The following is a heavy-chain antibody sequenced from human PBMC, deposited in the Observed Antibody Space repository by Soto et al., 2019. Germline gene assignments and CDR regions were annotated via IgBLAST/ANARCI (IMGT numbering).Heavy chain of an antibody. CDR1: GDSVSSNSAA. D-gene: IGHD6-13*01. CDR3: AYSSSWSIYYYYGMDV. Sequence: SQTLSLTCAISGDSVSSNSAAWNRIRQSPSRGLEWLGRTYYRSKWYNDYAVSVKSRITINPDTSKNQFSLQLNSVTPEDTAVYYCAYSSSWSIYYYYGMDVWGQGTTVTVSS. CDR2: TYYRSKWYN. J-gene: IGHJ6*02. V-gene: IGHV6-1*01.